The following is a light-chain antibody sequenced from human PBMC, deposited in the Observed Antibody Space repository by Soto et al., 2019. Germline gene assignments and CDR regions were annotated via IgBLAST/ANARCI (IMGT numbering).Light chain of an antibody. CDR3: SSFTSSHTGV. V-gene: IGLV2-14*01. CDR2: EVS. Sequence: QSVLTQPASVSGSPGQSITISCTGTSSDVGGYKYVSWYQQHPGKAPKVLIYEVSNRPSGVSNRFSGSKSGNTASLTISGLQAEDEADYYCSSFTSSHTGVFGGGTKVTVL. J-gene: IGLJ3*02. CDR1: SSDVGGYKY.